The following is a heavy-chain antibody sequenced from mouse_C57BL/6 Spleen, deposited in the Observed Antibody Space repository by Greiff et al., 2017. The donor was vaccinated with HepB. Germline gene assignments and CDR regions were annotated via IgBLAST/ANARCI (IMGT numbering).Heavy chain of an antibody. V-gene: IGHV6-3*01. CDR2: IRLKSDNYAT. CDR3: TGRWSNWYFDV. Sequence: EVQLQESGGGLVQPGGSMKLSCVASGFTFSNYWMNWVRQSPEKGLEWVAQIRLKSDNYATHYAESVKGRFTISRDDSKSSVYLQMNNLRAEDTGIYYCTGRWSNWYFDVWGTGTTVTVSS. J-gene: IGHJ1*03. CDR1: GFTFSNYW. D-gene: IGHD2-3*01.